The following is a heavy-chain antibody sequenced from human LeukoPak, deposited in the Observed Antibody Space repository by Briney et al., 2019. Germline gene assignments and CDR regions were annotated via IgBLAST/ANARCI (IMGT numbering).Heavy chain of an antibody. CDR1: GYTFTGYY. CDR2: INPNNGDT. D-gene: IGHD3-22*01. J-gene: IGHJ6*03. CDR3: ARSAYDSSGYYYLYYYYYYYMDV. Sequence: GASVKVSCKASGYTFTGYYMHWVRQAPGQGLEWMGWINPNNGDTHYAQKFQGRVTITRNTSISTAYMELSSLRSEDTAVYYCARSAYDSSGYYYLYYYYYYYMDVWGKGTTVTVSS. V-gene: IGHV1-2*02.